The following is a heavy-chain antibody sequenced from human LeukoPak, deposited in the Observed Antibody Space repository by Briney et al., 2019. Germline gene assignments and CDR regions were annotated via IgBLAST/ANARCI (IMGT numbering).Heavy chain of an antibody. J-gene: IGHJ3*02. CDR3: AREVAVAISGAFDI. V-gene: IGHV3-NL1*01. CDR2: IYSGGST. D-gene: IGHD6-19*01. Sequence: GGSLRLSCAASGFTFSSYGMHWVRQAPGKGLEWVSVIYSGGSTYYADSVKGRFTISRDNSKNTLYLQMNSLRAEDTAVYYCAREVAVAISGAFDIWGQGTMVTVSS. CDR1: GFTFSSYG.